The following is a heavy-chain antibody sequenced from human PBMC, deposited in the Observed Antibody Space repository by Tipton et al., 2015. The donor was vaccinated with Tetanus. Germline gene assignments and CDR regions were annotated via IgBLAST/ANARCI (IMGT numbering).Heavy chain of an antibody. D-gene: IGHD7-27*01. CDR3: ARERLDWGTNDAVNV. V-gene: IGHV4-59*13. J-gene: IGHJ3*01. Sequence: TLSLTCNVSGGSITSYYWSWIRQRPGRGLEWVGYVHYTGKDNYSPSLKSRVSISVDTSKNQFSLKVRSVTSADTAVYYCARERLDWGTNDAVNVWGQGTRVTVSS. CDR1: GGSITSYY. CDR2: VHYTGKD.